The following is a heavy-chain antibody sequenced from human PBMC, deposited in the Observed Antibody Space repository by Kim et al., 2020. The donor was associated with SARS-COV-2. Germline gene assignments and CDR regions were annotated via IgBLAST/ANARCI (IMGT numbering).Heavy chain of an antibody. CDR1: GGIFSSYS. D-gene: IGHD6-19*01. J-gene: IGHJ3*02. V-gene: IGHV1-69*13. CDR2: LIPIFGTA. Sequence: SVKVSCKASGGIFSSYSISWVRQAPGQGLEWVGGLIPIFGTANYAQKFHGRVTITADESTSTAYMELSSLRSEDAAMYYCAQWLGDAAFDIWGQGTMVTVSS. CDR3: AQWLGDAAFDI.